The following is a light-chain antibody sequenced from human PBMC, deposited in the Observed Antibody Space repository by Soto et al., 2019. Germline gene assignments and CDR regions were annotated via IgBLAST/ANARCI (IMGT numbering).Light chain of an antibody. V-gene: IGLV2-11*01. CDR3: FSYAGYYTLL. CDR1: SSDVGTYNY. J-gene: IGLJ2*01. Sequence: QSVLTQPRSVSGSPGQSVTISCTGTSSDVGTYNYVSWYQQHPGKAPKLMIYDVSKRPSGVPHRFSGSKSGNTASLTISGLQAEDEADYYCFSYAGYYTLLFGGGTQLTVL. CDR2: DVS.